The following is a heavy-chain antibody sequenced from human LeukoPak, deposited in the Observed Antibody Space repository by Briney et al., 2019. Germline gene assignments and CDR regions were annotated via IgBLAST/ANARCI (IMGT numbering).Heavy chain of an antibody. CDR2: ISSSSSTI. CDR1: GFTFSSYS. V-gene: IGHV3-48*04. Sequence: GGSLRLSCAASGFTFSSYSMNWVRQAPGKGLEWVSYISSSSSTIYYADSVKGRFTISRDNAKNSLYLQMNSLRAEDTAVYYCARELGSYYSHFDYWGQGTLATVSS. J-gene: IGHJ4*02. CDR3: ARELGSYYSHFDY. D-gene: IGHD1-26*01.